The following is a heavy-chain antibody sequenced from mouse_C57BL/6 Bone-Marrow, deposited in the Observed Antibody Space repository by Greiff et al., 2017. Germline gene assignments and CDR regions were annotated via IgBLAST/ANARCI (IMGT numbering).Heavy chain of an antibody. V-gene: IGHV1-81*01. CDR3: ARSHYYYGSRRYFDV. J-gene: IGHJ1*03. D-gene: IGHD1-1*01. Sequence: QVQLQQSGAELARPGASVKLSCKASGYTFTSYGISWVKQRTGQGLEWIGEIYPRSGNTYYNEKFKGKATLTADKSSSTAYMELRSLTSEDSAVYFCARSHYYYGSRRYFDVWGTGTTVTVSS. CDR1: GYTFTSYG. CDR2: IYPRSGNT.